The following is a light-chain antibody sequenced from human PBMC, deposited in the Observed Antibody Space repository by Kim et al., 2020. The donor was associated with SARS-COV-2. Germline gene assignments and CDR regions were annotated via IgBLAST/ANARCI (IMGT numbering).Light chain of an antibody. J-gene: IGLJ3*02. Sequence: NFMLTQTHSVSESPGKTVTISCTRSSGSIASNYVQWYQQRPGSSPTTVIYEDNHRPSGVPDRFSGSIDSSSNSASLTISGLKTEDETDYYWQSYDSSNHGVFGGGTKLTVL. CDR1: SGSIASNY. CDR3: QSYDSSNHGV. CDR2: EDN. V-gene: IGLV6-57*01.